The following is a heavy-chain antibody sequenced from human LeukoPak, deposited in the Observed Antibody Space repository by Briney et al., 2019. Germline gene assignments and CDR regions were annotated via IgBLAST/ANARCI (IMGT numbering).Heavy chain of an antibody. CDR3: ARRGITIFGVKDY. Sequence: SETLSLTCAVYGGSFSGYYWSWIRQPPGKGPEWIGEINHSGSTNYNPSLKSRVTISVDTSKNQFSLKLSSVTAADTAVYYCARRGITIFGVKDYWGQGTLVTVSS. J-gene: IGHJ4*02. CDR2: INHSGST. CDR1: GGSFSGYY. D-gene: IGHD3-3*01. V-gene: IGHV4-34*01.